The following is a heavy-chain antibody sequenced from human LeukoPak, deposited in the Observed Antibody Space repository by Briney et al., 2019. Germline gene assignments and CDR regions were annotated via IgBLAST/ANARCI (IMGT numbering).Heavy chain of an antibody. J-gene: IGHJ6*03. D-gene: IGHD3-3*01. V-gene: IGHV1-46*01. Sequence: ASVKVSCKASGYTFTSYYMHWVRQAPGQGLEWMGIINPSGGSTSYAQKFQGRVTMTRDMSTSTVYMELSSLRSEDTAVYYCAREGQYYDFWSGYYTGVYYYYYMDVWGKGTTVTVSS. CDR2: INPSGGST. CDR1: GYTFTSYY. CDR3: AREGQYYDFWSGYYTGVYYYYYMDV.